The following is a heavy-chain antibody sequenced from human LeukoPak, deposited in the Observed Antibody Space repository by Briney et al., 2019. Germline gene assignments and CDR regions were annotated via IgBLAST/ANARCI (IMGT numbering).Heavy chain of an antibody. CDR2: ISSSSSYI. CDR3: ASPGRSRLNWYFDL. V-gene: IGHV3-21*01. CDR1: GFTFSSYS. Sequence: PGGSLRLSCAASGFTFSSYSMNWVRQAPGKGLEWVSSISSSSSYIYYADSVKGRFTISRDNSKNTLFLQMNSLRAEDTAVYYCASPGRSRLNWYFDLWGRGTLVTVSS. J-gene: IGHJ2*01.